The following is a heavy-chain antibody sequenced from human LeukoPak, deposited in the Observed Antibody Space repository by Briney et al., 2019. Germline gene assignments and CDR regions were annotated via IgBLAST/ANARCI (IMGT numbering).Heavy chain of an antibody. D-gene: IGHD2-2*01. J-gene: IGHJ4*02. CDR3: ARGSSRGYCSSTSCYAGLFFDY. CDR2: ISAYNGNT. CDR1: GYTFTSYG. V-gene: IGHV1-18*01. Sequence: ASVKVSCKASGYTFTSYGISWVRQAPGQGLEWMGWISAYNGNTNYAQKLQGRVTMTTDTSTSTAYMELRSLRSDATAVYYCARGSSRGYCSSTSCYAGLFFDYWGQGTLVTVSS.